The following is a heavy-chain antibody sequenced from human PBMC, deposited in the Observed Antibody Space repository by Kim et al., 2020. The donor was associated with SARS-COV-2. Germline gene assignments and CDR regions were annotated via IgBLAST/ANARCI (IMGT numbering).Heavy chain of an antibody. J-gene: IGHJ4*02. CDR3: ARDLTVSTRGFDY. D-gene: IGHD4-17*01. Sequence: YGDAVKGRFTISRDNAKNSLYLQMNSLRADDTAVYYCARDLTVSTRGFDYWGQGTLVTVSS. V-gene: IGHV3-7*03.